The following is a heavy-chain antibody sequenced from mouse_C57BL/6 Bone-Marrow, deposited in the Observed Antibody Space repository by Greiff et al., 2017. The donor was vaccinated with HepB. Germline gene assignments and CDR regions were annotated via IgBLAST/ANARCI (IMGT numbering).Heavy chain of an antibody. D-gene: IGHD1-1*01. CDR1: GFTFTDYY. CDR2: IRNKANGYTT. V-gene: IGHV7-3*01. J-gene: IGHJ1*03. Sequence: EVMLVESGGGLVQPGGSLSLSCAASGFTFTDYYMSWVRQPPGKALEWLGFIRNKANGYTTEYSAAVKGRFTISRDNSQSILYLQMNALRAEDSATYYCARYDYGSRGDWYFDVWGTGTTVTVSS. CDR3: ARYDYGSRGDWYFDV.